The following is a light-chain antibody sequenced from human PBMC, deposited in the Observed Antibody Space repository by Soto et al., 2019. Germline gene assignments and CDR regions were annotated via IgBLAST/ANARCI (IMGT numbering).Light chain of an antibody. CDR3: QQRSN. J-gene: IGKJ5*01. CDR2: DAS. V-gene: IGKV3-11*01. Sequence: EIVLTQSPATLSLSPGERATLSCRASQSVSSYLAWYQQKPGQAPRLLIYDASNRATGIPARFSGTGSGTDFTLTISNLEPEDFAVYYCQQRSNFGQGIRLEIK. CDR1: QSVSSY.